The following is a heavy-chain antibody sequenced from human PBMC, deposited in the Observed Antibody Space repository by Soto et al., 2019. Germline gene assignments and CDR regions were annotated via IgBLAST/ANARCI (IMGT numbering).Heavy chain of an antibody. CDR1: GFSVGDNY. D-gene: IGHD3-16*01. Sequence: QVQLVESGGGLVEPGGSLRLSCAASGFSVGDNYMTWIRQAPGKGLEWLSYSSSSGGYTNYADSVKGRFTISRDNAKNSLLLQMDSLRAEDTAVYFCARASGRRHVFTFDYGLDVWGQGTTVTVSS. J-gene: IGHJ6*02. V-gene: IGHV3-11*06. CDR3: ARASGRRHVFTFDYGLDV. CDR2: SSSSGGYT.